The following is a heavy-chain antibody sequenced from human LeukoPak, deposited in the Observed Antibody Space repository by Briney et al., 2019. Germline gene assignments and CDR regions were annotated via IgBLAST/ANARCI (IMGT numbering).Heavy chain of an antibody. CDR2: IYYSGST. Sequence: SETLSLTCTVSGGSISGYYWTWIRQPPGKGLEWIGYIYYSGSTNYNPSLKSRVTISVDTSKNQFSLKLSSVTAADTAVYYCARADFGVVSWFDPWGQGTLVTVSS. D-gene: IGHD3-3*01. CDR1: GGSISGYY. V-gene: IGHV4-59*01. J-gene: IGHJ5*02. CDR3: ARADFGVVSWFDP.